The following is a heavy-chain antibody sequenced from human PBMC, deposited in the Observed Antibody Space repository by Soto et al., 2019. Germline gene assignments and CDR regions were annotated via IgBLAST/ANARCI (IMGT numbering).Heavy chain of an antibody. CDR1: GFTFSTHG. J-gene: IGHJ5*02. D-gene: IGHD3-3*01. Sequence: GGSLRLSCAASGFTFSTHGTHWVRQAPGKGPEWVAVISHDGSKKYYVESVEGRFSISRDNSKSIVHLQMNNVRTEDTAVYYCAKDKGPYYDFWSGQRWFDPWGQGTLVTVSS. CDR3: AKDKGPYYDFWSGQRWFDP. CDR2: ISHDGSKK. V-gene: IGHV3-30*18.